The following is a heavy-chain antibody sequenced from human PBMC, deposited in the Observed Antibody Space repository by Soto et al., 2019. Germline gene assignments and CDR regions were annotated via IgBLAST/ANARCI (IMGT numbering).Heavy chain of an antibody. CDR2: INSDGSST. V-gene: IGHV3-74*01. J-gene: IGHJ5*02. Sequence: VGSLRLSCAASGFTFSSYWMHWVRQAPGKGLVWVSRINSDGSSTSYADSVKGRFTISRDNAKNTLYLQMNSLRAEDTAVYYCAREEYYDILTGYSQSGWFDPWGQGTLVTVSS. CDR3: AREEYYDILTGYSQSGWFDP. D-gene: IGHD3-9*01. CDR1: GFTFSSYW.